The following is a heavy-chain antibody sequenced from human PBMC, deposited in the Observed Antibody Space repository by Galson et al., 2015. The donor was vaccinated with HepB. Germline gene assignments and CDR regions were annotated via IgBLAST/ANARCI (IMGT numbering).Heavy chain of an antibody. CDR2: INHSGST. J-gene: IGHJ4*02. CDR1: GGSFSGYY. D-gene: IGHD3-16*01. CDR3: ARCDDYVWGSSFDY. V-gene: IGHV4-34*01. Sequence: LSLTCAVYGGSFSGYYWSWIRQPPGKGLEWIGEINHSGSTNYNPSLKSRVTISVDTSKNQFSLKLSSVTAADTAVYYCARCDDYVWGSSFDYWGQGTLVTVSS.